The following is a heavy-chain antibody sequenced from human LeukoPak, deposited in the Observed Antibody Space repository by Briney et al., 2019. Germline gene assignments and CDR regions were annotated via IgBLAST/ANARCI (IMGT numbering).Heavy chain of an antibody. CDR2: ISSSSYI. J-gene: IGHJ4*02. CDR3: VRKYSGNDY. Sequence: GGSLRLSCAASGFTFSSYTMSWVRQAPGKGLEWVSSISSSSYIYYADSVKGRFTVSRDNAKNSLYVQMNSLRAEDTAVYYCVRKYSGNDYWGQGTLVTVSS. V-gene: IGHV3-21*01. CDR1: GFTFSSYT. D-gene: IGHD5-12*01.